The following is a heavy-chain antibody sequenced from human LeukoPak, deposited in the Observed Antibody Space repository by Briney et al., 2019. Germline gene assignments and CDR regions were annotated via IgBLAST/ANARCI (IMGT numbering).Heavy chain of an antibody. CDR2: ISGSSRST. CDR3: GKDSRPSVTTCRSRWTDS. J-gene: IGHJ4*02. V-gene: IGHV3-23*01. D-gene: IGHD4-11*01. Sequence: PGGSLRLSCAASGFTFHNNGMSWVRQAPGKGLEWVSAISGSSRSTYHAESVKGRFTISRDNSKNTLFLQMNSLRAEDTAVYYCGKDSRPSVTTCRSRWTDSWGQGTLVTVSS. CDR1: GFTFHNNG.